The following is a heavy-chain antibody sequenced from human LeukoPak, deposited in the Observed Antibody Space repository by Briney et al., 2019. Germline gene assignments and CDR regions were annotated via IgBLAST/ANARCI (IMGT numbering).Heavy chain of an antibody. CDR3: ARGSYSSGWDYFDY. Sequence: GGSLRLSCAASGFTFSSYEMNWVRQAPGKGLEWVSYISSSGSTIYYADSVKGRFTISRDNSKNTLYLQMNSLRAEDTAVYYCARGSYSSGWDYFDYWGQGTLVTVSS. J-gene: IGHJ4*02. CDR2: ISSSGSTI. CDR1: GFTFSSYE. D-gene: IGHD6-19*01. V-gene: IGHV3-48*03.